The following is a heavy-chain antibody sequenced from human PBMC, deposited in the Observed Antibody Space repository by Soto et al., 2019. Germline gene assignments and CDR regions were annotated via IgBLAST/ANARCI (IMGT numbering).Heavy chain of an antibody. D-gene: IGHD3-3*02. CDR1: GFTFSSYG. Sequence: GGSLRLSCAASGFTFSSYGMHWVRQAPGKGLEWVAVIWYDGSNKYYADSVKGRFTISRDNSKNTLYLQMNSLRAEDTAVYYCARDCTRYGWDVIFGVVKTAPTCPDAFDIWGQGTMVTVSS. CDR3: ARDCTRYGWDVIFGVVKTAPTCPDAFDI. V-gene: IGHV3-33*01. J-gene: IGHJ3*02. CDR2: IWYDGSNK.